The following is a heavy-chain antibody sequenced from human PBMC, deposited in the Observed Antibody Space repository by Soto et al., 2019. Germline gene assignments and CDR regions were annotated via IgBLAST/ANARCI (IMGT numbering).Heavy chain of an antibody. D-gene: IGHD3-22*01. CDR2: INPNSGVT. V-gene: IGHV1-2*04. J-gene: IGHJ4*02. CDR1: GYTFTGYY. Sequence: ASVKVSCKASGYTFTGYYIQWVRQASGQGLEWMGWINPNSGVTHYAQKFQGWVTMTRDTSISTAYMELSRLSSDDTAVYYCARYYDNNGYYFDYWGQGALVTVSS. CDR3: ARYYDNNGYYFDY.